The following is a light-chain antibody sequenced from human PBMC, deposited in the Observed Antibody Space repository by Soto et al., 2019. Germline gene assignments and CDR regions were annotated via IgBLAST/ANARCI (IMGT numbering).Light chain of an antibody. V-gene: IGKV1-39*01. Sequence: DIQMTQSPSSLSASIGDSVTITCRASQSISGYLNWYQQKPGGAPKFLIYASSTLQSGVPSRFSGSGYGTDFTLTINNLQPEDFATYYCQQSSIRPPTFGQGTKLEVK. J-gene: IGKJ1*01. CDR1: QSISGY. CDR2: ASS. CDR3: QQSSIRPPT.